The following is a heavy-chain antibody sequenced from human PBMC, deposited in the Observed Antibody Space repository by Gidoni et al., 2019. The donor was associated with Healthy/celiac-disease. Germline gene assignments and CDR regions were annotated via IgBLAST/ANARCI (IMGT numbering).Heavy chain of an antibody. CDR1: GFTFDDYT. Sequence: EVQLVESGGVVVQPGGSLRLSCAASGFTFDDYTMHWVRQAPGKGLEWVSLISWDGGSTYYADSVKGRFTISRDNSKNSLYLQMNSLRTEDTALYYCAKDMGRDGYNYFDYWGQGTLVTVSS. CDR2: ISWDGGST. J-gene: IGHJ4*02. CDR3: AKDMGRDGYNYFDY. V-gene: IGHV3-43*01. D-gene: IGHD5-12*01.